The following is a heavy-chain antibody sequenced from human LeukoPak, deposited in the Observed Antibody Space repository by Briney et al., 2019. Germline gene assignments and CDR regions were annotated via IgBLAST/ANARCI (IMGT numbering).Heavy chain of an antibody. CDR1: GGSISSYY. CDR2: IYYSGST. Sequence: PSETLSLTCTVSGGSISSYYWSWIRQPPGKGLEWIGYIYYSGSTNYNPSLKSRVTISVDTSKNQFSLKLSSVTAADTAVYYCARDAGLSSSWSNWLDPWGQGTLVTVSS. CDR3: ARDAGLSSSWSNWLDP. V-gene: IGHV4-59*01. D-gene: IGHD6-13*01. J-gene: IGHJ5*02.